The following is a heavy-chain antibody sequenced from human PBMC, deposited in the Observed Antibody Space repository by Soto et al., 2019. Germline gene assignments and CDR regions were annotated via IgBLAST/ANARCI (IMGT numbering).Heavy chain of an antibody. CDR2: ISYDGSNK. Sequence: QVQLVESGGGVVQPGRSLRLSCAASGFTFSSYGMHWVRQAPGKGLEWVAVISYDGSNKYYADSVKGRFTISRDNSKNTLYLQMNSLRAEDTAVYYCAKAQPDYATVTTAISYWCQGTLVTVSS. CDR1: GFTFSSYG. CDR3: AKAQPDYATVTTAISY. J-gene: IGHJ4*02. V-gene: IGHV3-30*18. D-gene: IGHD4-17*01.